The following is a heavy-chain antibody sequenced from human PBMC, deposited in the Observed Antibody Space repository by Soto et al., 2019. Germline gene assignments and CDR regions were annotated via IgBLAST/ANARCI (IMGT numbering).Heavy chain of an antibody. V-gene: IGHV4-39*01. CDR2: IYYSGST. D-gene: IGHD6-13*01. CDR1: GGSISSSSYY. Sequence: QLQLQESGPGLVKPSETLSLTCTVSGGSISSSSYYWGWIRQPPGKGLEWIGSIYYSGSTYYNPSLKSRVTISVDTSKNQFSLKLSSVTAADTAVYYCARPGIAAAGTRNYYYYMDVWGKGTTVTVSS. J-gene: IGHJ6*03. CDR3: ARPGIAAAGTRNYYYYMDV.